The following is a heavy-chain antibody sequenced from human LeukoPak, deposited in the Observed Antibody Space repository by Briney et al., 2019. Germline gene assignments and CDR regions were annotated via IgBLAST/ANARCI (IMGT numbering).Heavy chain of an antibody. CDR1: VFLLRSHS. V-gene: IGHV3-23*01. CDR3: AKEVVVIPAAGDAFDI. D-gene: IGHD2-2*01. CDR2: FSCSGGST. J-gene: IGHJ3*02. Sequence: GLCQSLPRAACVFLLRSHSMRWVRQPPGRGLEGGSAFSCSGGSTYYADSVKGRFTISRDKSKNPLYLQMNSLRDQDTAVYYCAKEVVVIPAAGDAFDIWGQGTLVTVSS.